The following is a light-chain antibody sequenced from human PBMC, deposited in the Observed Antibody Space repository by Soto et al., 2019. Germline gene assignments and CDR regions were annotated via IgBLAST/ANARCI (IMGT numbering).Light chain of an antibody. J-gene: IGKJ1*01. CDR1: QRVGIN. V-gene: IGKV3-15*01. CDR3: QQYDGWPRT. CDR2: SAS. Sequence: IVLTQSPGTLSLSPLETATLSFRASQRVGINLAWYQQKPGQAPRLLIYSASTRASGIPDRFSGSGSGTEFTLTISSLQSEDFAFFYCQQYDGWPRTFGQGTKVDIK.